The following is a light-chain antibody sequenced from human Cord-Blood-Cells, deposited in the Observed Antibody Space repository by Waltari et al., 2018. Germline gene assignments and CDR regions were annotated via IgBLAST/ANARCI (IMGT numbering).Light chain of an antibody. Sequence: SALTQPASVAGSPGQSITISCTGTSSDVGCYNYVSWYQQHPGKAPKLMIYDVSKRPSGVSNRFSGSKSGNTASLTISGLQAEDEADYYCSSYTSSSTYVVFGGGTKLTVL. J-gene: IGLJ2*01. CDR3: SSYTSSSTYVV. CDR1: SSDVGCYNY. CDR2: DVS. V-gene: IGLV2-14*01.